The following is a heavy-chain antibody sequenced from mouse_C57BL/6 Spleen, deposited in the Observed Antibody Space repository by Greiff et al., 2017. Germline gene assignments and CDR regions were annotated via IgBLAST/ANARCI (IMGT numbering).Heavy chain of an antibody. CDR1: GYTFTSYT. J-gene: IGHJ2*01. D-gene: IGHD1-1*01. V-gene: IGHV1-4*01. CDR2: INPSSGYT. CDR3: ARDYYGSSYGFEY. Sequence: QVQLKQSGAELARPGASVKMSCKASGYTFTSYTMHWVKQRPGQGLEWIGYINPSSGYTKYNQKFKDKATLTADKSSSTAYMQLSSLTSEDSAVYYFARDYYGSSYGFEYWGQGTTLTVSS.